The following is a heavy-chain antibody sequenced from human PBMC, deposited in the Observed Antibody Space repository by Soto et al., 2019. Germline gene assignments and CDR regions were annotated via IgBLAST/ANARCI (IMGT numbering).Heavy chain of an antibody. Sequence: PGGSLRLSCAASGFTLSRYTMHWVRQAPGKGLEWVALNSWDGGTSAYADSVKGRFTVSRDNKKSFLYLQMDSLGPDDTALYYCVKDGDILPTYYKVYYYAMYVWGQGTTVTVS. CDR2: NSWDGGTS. J-gene: IGHJ6*02. V-gene: IGHV3-43*01. CDR1: GFTLSRYT. CDR3: VKDGDILPTYYKVYYYAMYV. D-gene: IGHD3-9*01.